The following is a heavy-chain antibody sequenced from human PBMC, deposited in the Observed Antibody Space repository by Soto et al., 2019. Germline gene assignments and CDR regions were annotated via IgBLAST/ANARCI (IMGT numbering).Heavy chain of an antibody. V-gene: IGHV3-13*05. Sequence: GGSLRLSCAASGFTFSSCDMHWVRQATGKGLEWVSAIGTAGDPYYPGSVKGRFTISRVNAKNSLYLQMNSLRAGDTAVYYCARGRAYSSGWLFDYWGQGTLVTVSS. CDR3: ARGRAYSSGWLFDY. J-gene: IGHJ4*02. CDR1: GFTFSSCD. CDR2: IGTAGDP. D-gene: IGHD6-19*01.